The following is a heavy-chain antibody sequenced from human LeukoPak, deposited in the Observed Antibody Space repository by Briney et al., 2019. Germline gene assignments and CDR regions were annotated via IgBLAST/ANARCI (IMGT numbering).Heavy chain of an antibody. CDR3: ASNSSSWYGAYY. Sequence: XETLSLTCTVSGGSISSSSYYWGWLRQPPGKGVVWIVNIYYSGTTYYNPSLKSRVTISIHTSKNQFSLKLSSVTAADTAKYYCASNSSSWYGAYYWGQGTLVTVSS. CDR1: GGSISSSSYY. J-gene: IGHJ4*02. D-gene: IGHD6-13*01. V-gene: IGHV4-39*01. CDR2: IYYSGTT.